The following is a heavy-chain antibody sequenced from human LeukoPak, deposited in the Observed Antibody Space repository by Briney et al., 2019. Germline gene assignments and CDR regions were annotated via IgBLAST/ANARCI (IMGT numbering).Heavy chain of an antibody. CDR2: IYHSGST. J-gene: IGHJ4*02. V-gene: IGHV4-38-2*02. D-gene: IGHD3-22*01. Sequence: SETLSLTCTVSGYSISSGYYWGWIRQPPGKGLEWIGSIYHSGSTYYNPSLKSRVTISVDTSKNQFSLKLSSVTAADTAVYYCASELWAAYYYDSSGYQNDYWGQGTLVTVSS. CDR1: GYSISSGYY. CDR3: ASELWAAYYYDSSGYQNDY.